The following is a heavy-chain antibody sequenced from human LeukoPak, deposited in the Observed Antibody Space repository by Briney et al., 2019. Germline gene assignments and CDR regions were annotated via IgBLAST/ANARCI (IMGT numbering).Heavy chain of an antibody. V-gene: IGHV4-39*07. CDR1: GGSISSSSNY. Sequence: RASETLSLTCSVSGGSISSSSNYWGWIRQPPGKGLDWIGTTYYSGSIYYNPSLKSRVTISVDTSKNQFFLNLNSVTAADTAVHYCARVSCSGVSCYHYYYYMDVWGRGTTVTVSS. J-gene: IGHJ6*03. D-gene: IGHD2-15*01. CDR2: TYYSGSI. CDR3: ARVSCSGVSCYHYYYYMDV.